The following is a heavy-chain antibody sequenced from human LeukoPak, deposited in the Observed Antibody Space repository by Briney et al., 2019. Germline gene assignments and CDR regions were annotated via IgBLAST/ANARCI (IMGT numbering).Heavy chain of an antibody. CDR3: AKDRGSGSCFDY. CDR2: ISYDGSNK. Sequence: GGSLRLSCVASGFTFSSYGVNWVRQAPGKGLEWVAVISYDGSNKYYADSVKGRFTISRDNSKNTLYLQMNSLRAEDTAVYYCAKDRGSGSCFDYWGQGTLVTVSS. V-gene: IGHV3-30*18. D-gene: IGHD3-10*01. CDR1: GFTFSSYG. J-gene: IGHJ4*02.